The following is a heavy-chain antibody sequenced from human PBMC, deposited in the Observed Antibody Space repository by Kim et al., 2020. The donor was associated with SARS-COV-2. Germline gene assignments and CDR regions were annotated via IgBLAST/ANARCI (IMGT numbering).Heavy chain of an antibody. CDR2: IIPIFGTA. J-gene: IGHJ4*02. V-gene: IGHV1-69*13. CDR3: ARARSGYSYGYLDFDY. CDR1: GGTFSSYA. Sequence: SVKVSCKASGGTFSSYAISWVRQAPGQGLEWMGGIIPIFGTANYAQKFQGRVTITADESTSTAYMELSSLRSEDTAVYYCARARSGYSYGYLDFDYWGQGTLVTVSS. D-gene: IGHD5-18*01.